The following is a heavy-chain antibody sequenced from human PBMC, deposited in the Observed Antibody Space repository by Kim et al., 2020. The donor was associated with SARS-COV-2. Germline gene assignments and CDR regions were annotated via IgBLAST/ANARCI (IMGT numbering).Heavy chain of an antibody. CDR1: GDSVSSNSAA. CDR2: TYYRSKWYN. J-gene: IGHJ4*02. Sequence: SQTLSLTCAISGDSVSSNSAAWNWIRESPSRALEWLGRTYYRSKWYNDYAVSVKSRITINPDTSKNQFSLQLNSVTPEDSGIYYCARGITVVGYYFDFWGQGTLVTVSP. D-gene: IGHD6-19*01. V-gene: IGHV6-1*01. CDR3: ARGITVVGYYFDF.